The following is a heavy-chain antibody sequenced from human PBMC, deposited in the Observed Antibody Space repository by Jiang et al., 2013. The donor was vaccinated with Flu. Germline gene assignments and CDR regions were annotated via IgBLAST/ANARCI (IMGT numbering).Heavy chain of an antibody. J-gene: IGHJ4*02. Sequence: VLLKPSETLSLTCTVSGDSISSSSYYWVWIRQSPGKGLEWIGSIYYSGTTYYNPSLKSRVTISIDTSKNQFSVNLSSVTAADTAVYYCARDRDDYGGNGDFDFWGQGTLVTVSS. CDR2: IYYSGTT. CDR3: ARDRDDYGGNGDFDF. V-gene: IGHV4-39*07. CDR1: GDSISSSSYY. D-gene: IGHD4-23*01.